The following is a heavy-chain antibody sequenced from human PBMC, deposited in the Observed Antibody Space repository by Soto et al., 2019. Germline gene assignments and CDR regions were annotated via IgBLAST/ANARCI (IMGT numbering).Heavy chain of an antibody. V-gene: IGHV3-11*01. CDR2: ISSSSGTI. CDR1: GFTFSDYY. Sequence: PGGSLRLSCAASGFTFSDYYMTWIRQAPGSGLEWVSYISSSSGTISYANSVKGRFTISRANAQNSLYLQMTSLRAEDTAVYYCARGTYRSKTDFDYWGQGTLVTVSS. D-gene: IGHD6-13*01. CDR3: ARGTYRSKTDFDY. J-gene: IGHJ4*02.